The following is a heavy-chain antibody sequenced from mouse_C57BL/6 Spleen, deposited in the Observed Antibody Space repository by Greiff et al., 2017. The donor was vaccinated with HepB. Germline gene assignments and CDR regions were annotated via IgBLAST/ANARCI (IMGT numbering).Heavy chain of an antibody. D-gene: IGHD1-1*01. CDR2: IYPSDSET. J-gene: IGHJ4*01. Sequence: QVQLKQPGAELVRPGSSVKLSCKASGYTFTSYWMDWVKQRPGQGLEWIGNIYPSDSETHYNQKFKDKATLTVDKSSSTAYMQLSSLTSEDSAVYYCARDYGSVMDYWGQGTSVTVSS. CDR3: ARDYGSVMDY. CDR1: GYTFTSYW. V-gene: IGHV1-61*01.